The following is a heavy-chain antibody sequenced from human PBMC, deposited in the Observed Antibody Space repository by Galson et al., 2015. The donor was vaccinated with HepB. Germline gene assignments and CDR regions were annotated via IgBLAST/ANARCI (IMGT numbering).Heavy chain of an antibody. V-gene: IGHV3-30-3*01. CDR1: GFTFSSYA. J-gene: IGHJ1*01. Sequence: SLRLSCAASGFTFSSYAMHWVRQAPGKGLEWVAVISYDGSNKYYADSVKGRFTISRDNSKNTLYLQMNSLRAEDTAVYYCARGRLYDTQGYVQHWGQGTLVTVSS. CDR2: ISYDGSNK. D-gene: IGHD3-22*01. CDR3: ARGRLYDTQGYVQH.